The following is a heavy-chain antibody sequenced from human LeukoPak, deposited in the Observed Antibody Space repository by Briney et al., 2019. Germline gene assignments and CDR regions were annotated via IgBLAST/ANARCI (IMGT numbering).Heavy chain of an antibody. D-gene: IGHD1/OR15-1a*01. CDR2: ISSRSSYI. J-gene: IGHJ6*03. CDR3: AREGWNTNFRKTSYMDV. V-gene: IGHV3-21*01. Sequence: GGSLRLSCAVSGFTFDTYGMIWVRQAPGKGLAWVSSISSRSSYIYYADSVKGRFTISRDNAKNSLYLQMDSLRVKDTAVYYCAREGWNTNFRKTSYMDVRGKGTTVTVSS. CDR1: GFTFDTYG.